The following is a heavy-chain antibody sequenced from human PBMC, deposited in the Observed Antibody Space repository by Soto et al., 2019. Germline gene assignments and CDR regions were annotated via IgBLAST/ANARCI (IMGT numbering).Heavy chain of an antibody. CDR1: GDTFSSYA. V-gene: IGHV1-69*01. CDR2: IIPMFGTA. Sequence: QVQLVQSAAEVKKPGSSVKVSCEASGDTFSSYAINWVRQAPGQGLEWMGGIIPMFGTANYAQKFKGRVTITAGESTSTVYMELSSLRSEDTAVYYCARVGPAHYYDSSGYYSPLDYWGQGTLVSVSS. CDR3: ARVGPAHYYDSSGYYSPLDY. J-gene: IGHJ4*02. D-gene: IGHD3-22*01.